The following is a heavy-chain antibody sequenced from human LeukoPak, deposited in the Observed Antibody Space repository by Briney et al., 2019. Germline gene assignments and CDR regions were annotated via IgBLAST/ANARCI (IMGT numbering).Heavy chain of an antibody. CDR1: GFSFSSYA. CDR2: ISYDGSNE. V-gene: IGHV3-30*04. J-gene: IGHJ5*02. CDR3: ARDSSGSYNWFDP. D-gene: IGHD6-19*01. Sequence: PGRSLRLSCAASGFSFSSYAMHWVRQAPGKGQEWVAVISYDGSNEYYPDSVKGRFTISRDNSKNTLYLQMNSLRAEDTAVYYCARDSSGSYNWFDPWGQGTLVTVSS.